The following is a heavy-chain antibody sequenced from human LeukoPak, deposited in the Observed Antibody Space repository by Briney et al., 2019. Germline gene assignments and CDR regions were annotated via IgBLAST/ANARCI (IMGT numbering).Heavy chain of an antibody. CDR2: TTTSSNTI. V-gene: IGHV3-48*02. J-gene: IGHJ4*02. Sequence: PGGSLRLSCAASGLTFTGYSMIWVRQAPGKGLEWISFTTTSSNTIYYADSVKGRFTISRDNAKKSLYLQMDSLREEDTAVYCCARVGGATLVTMYFDYWGQGTLVTVSS. CDR1: GLTFTGYS. D-gene: IGHD4-23*01. CDR3: ARVGGATLVTMYFDY.